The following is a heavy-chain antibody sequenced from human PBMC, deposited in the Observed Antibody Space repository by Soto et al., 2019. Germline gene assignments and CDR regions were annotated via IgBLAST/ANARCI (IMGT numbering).Heavy chain of an antibody. J-gene: IGHJ4*02. V-gene: IGHV4-61*01. Sequence: LSLTCTVSGGSVNSDNFYWSWIRQPPGRGLEWIGYIYYTGSTNYNPSLKSRVTISIDTSRNQFSLKLSSVTAADTAVYYCAREFSNSPEAFDSWGQGSLVTVPS. CDR2: IYYTGST. D-gene: IGHD6-6*01. CDR1: GGSVNSDNFY. CDR3: AREFSNSPEAFDS.